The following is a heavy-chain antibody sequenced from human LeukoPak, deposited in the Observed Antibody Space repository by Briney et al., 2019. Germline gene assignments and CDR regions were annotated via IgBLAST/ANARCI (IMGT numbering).Heavy chain of an antibody. CDR1: GGSISSYY. D-gene: IGHD3-22*01. J-gene: IGHJ3*02. V-gene: IGHV4-59*01. Sequence: SETLSLTCTVSGGSISSYYWSWIRQPPGKGLEGIGYIYYSGSTNYNPSLQSRVTISVDTSKNQFSLKLSSVTAADTAVYYCARMYYYDSNGYSRGDAFDIWGQGTMVTVSS. CDR2: IYYSGST. CDR3: ARMYYYDSNGYSRGDAFDI.